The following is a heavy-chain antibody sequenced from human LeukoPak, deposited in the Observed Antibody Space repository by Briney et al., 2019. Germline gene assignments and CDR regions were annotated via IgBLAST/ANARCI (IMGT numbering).Heavy chain of an antibody. CDR3: ARDRAVRGQYGMDV. V-gene: IGHV3-7*03. CDR2: MKQDGSEK. CDR1: GFTFSSYW. Sequence: GGSLRLSCAASGFTFSSYWMSWVRQAPGKGLEWVANMKQDGSEKYYVDSVKGRFTISRDNAKNSLYLQMNSLRAEDTAVYYCARDRAVRGQYGMDVWGKGTTVTVSS. D-gene: IGHD3-10*01. J-gene: IGHJ6*04.